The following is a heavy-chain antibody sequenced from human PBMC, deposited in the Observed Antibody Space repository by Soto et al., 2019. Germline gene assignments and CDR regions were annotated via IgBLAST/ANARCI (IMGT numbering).Heavy chain of an antibody. D-gene: IGHD6-19*01. J-gene: IGHJ4*02. CDR1: GFSLSDYA. CDR2: MSHDGTSK. CDR3: ARGPRRGTPVGAGDQ. Sequence: QVQLVESGGGVVQPGRSLRLSCAGAGFSLSDYAIYWVRQTPEKGLEWVAVMSHDGTSKYYADSVKGRSTISNDNSKNTLNLQLNTLRDEDTAIYYCARGPRRGTPVGAGDQWGPGTQVIVSS. V-gene: IGHV3-30-3*01.